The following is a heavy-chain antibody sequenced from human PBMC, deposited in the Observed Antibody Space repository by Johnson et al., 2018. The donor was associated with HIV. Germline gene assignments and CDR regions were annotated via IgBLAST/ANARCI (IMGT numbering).Heavy chain of an antibody. CDR3: TTDADSSSWNDAFDI. D-gene: IGHD6-13*01. Sequence: VQLVESGGGVVQPGGSLRLSCAASGFTFTNAWMHWVRQAPGKGLEWVGRIKSKTDGGTTDYAAPVKGRFTISRDDSKNTLYLQMNSLKTEDTAVYYCTTDADSSSWNDAFDIWGQGTMVTVSS. V-gene: IGHV3-15*01. CDR2: IKSKTDGGTT. J-gene: IGHJ3*02. CDR1: GFTFTNAW.